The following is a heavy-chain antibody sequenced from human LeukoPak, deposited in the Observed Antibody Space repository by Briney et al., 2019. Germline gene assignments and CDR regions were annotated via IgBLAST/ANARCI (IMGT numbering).Heavy chain of an antibody. Sequence: GGSLRLSCAASGFTVSSNYMSWVRQAPGKGLEWVSVIYSGGSTYYADSVKGRFTISRHNSKNTLYLQMNSLRAEDTAVYYCAREIGEYYYDSSGYPYYFDYWGQGTLVTVSS. V-gene: IGHV3-53*04. J-gene: IGHJ4*02. CDR1: GFTVSSNY. CDR2: IYSGGST. CDR3: AREIGEYYYDSSGYPYYFDY. D-gene: IGHD3-22*01.